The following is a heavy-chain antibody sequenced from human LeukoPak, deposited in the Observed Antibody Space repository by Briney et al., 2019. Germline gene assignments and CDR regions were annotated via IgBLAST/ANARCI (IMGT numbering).Heavy chain of an antibody. V-gene: IGHV3-23*01. CDR2: ITGSGDNT. Sequence: GGSLRLSCAASGFTFGSYAMTWVRQAPGKGLEWVSVITGSGDNTYYADSVKGRFTISRDNSKNTLYLQMNSLRAEDTAVYYCAKEVIRYWYFDPWGRGTLVTVPS. CDR3: AKEVIRYWYFDP. CDR1: GFTFGSYA. J-gene: IGHJ2*01. D-gene: IGHD2-21*01.